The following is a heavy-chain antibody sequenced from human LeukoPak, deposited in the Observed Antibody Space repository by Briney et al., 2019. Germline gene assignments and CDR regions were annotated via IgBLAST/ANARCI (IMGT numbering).Heavy chain of an antibody. CDR1: GFTFSSYA. Sequence: AGGTLRLSCAASGFTFSSYAMTWIRQAPGKGLEWVSGINWNGGSTGYADSVKGRFTISRDNAKNSLYLQMNSLRAEDTALYYCARLSIAAAGAPNYYYYYMDVWGKGTTVTVSS. CDR3: ARLSIAAAGAPNYYYYYMDV. V-gene: IGHV3-20*04. D-gene: IGHD6-13*01. CDR2: INWNGGST. J-gene: IGHJ6*03.